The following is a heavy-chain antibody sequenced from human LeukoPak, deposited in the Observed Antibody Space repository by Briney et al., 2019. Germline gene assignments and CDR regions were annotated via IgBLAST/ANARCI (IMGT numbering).Heavy chain of an antibody. D-gene: IGHD5-24*01. CDR3: AKDAEVATIRGYFDY. Sequence: PGGSLRLSCAASGFTFSSYAMSWVRQAPGKGLEWVSSISGTGGNTYSADSVKGRFTISRDNSKNTLYLQLNSLRAEDTAVYYCAKDAEVATIRGYFDYWGQGTLVTVSS. CDR1: GFTFSSYA. CDR2: ISGTGGNT. J-gene: IGHJ4*02. V-gene: IGHV3-23*01.